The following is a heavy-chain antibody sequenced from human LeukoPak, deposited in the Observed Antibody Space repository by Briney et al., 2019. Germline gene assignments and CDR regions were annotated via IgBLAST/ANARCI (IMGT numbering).Heavy chain of an antibody. J-gene: IGHJ4*02. CDR3: ARVYYDSSGYYYVQPFDY. D-gene: IGHD3-22*01. V-gene: IGHV1-2*02. CDR2: INPNSGGT. Sequence: GASVKVSCKASGYTFTGYYMHWVRQAPGQGLEWMGWINPNSGGTNYAQKFQGRVTMTRDTSISTAYMELSRLRSDDTAVYYCARVYYDSSGYYYVQPFDYWGQGTLVTVSS. CDR1: GYTFTGYY.